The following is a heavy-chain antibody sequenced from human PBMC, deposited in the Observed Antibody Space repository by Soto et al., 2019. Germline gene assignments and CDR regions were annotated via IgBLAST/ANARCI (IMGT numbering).Heavy chain of an antibody. CDR2: IYYSGST. CDR1: GGSISSGDYY. Sequence: SETLSLTCTVSGGSISSGDYYWSWIRQPPGKGLEWIGYIYYSGSTYYNPSLKSRVTISVDTSKNHFSLKLSSVTAADTAVYYCARAGIGYSYGFDFWGQGTLVTVSS. D-gene: IGHD5-18*01. CDR3: ARAGIGYSYGFDF. V-gene: IGHV4-30-4*01. J-gene: IGHJ4*02.